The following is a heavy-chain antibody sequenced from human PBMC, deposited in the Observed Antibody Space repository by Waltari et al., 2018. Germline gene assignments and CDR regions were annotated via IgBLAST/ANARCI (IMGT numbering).Heavy chain of an antibody. CDR3: ARHLAGIYFDY. CDR1: GGSFSGYY. J-gene: IGHJ4*02. D-gene: IGHD6-19*01. V-gene: IGHV4-34*01. CDR2: INHSGST. Sequence: QVQLQQWGAGLLKPSETLSITCAVYGGSFSGYYWSWIRQPPGKGLEWIGEINHSGSTNYNPSLKSRVTISVDTSKNQFSLKLSSVTAADTAVYYCARHLAGIYFDYWGQGTLVTVSS.